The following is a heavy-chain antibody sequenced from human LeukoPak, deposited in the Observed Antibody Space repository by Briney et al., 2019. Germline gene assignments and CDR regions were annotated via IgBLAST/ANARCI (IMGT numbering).Heavy chain of an antibody. CDR2: IDGSSSHI. J-gene: IGHJ1*01. CDR3: ARGYCGGDCYGD. Sequence: GSLRLSCAASGFSFSNYAMNWVRPAPGKGPEWVSSIDGSSSHIYYADSVKGRFTISRDNTKSSLYLQMNSLRAEDMAVYYCARGYCGGDCYGDWGQGTLVTVSS. D-gene: IGHD2-21*02. CDR1: GFSFSNYA. V-gene: IGHV3-21*01.